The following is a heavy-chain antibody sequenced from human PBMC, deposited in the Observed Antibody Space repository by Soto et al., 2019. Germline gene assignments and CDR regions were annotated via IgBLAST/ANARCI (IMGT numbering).Heavy chain of an antibody. J-gene: IGHJ4*02. CDR1: GFTFGSSA. D-gene: IGHD3-9*01. CDR3: ARASSPHTSGYFDS. V-gene: IGHV3-30*09. CDR2: ISNDGRFQ. Sequence: GGSLRLSCAASGFTFGSSAMDWVRQAPGKRLEWVTVISNDGRFQYYPDPVKCRFAISRDNSNNTLYLQMNSLRPEDTFLYYCARASSPHTSGYFDSWGQGTQVTVSS.